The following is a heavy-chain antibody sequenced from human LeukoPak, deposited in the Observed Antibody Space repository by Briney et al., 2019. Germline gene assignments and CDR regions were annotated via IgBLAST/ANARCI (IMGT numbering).Heavy chain of an antibody. D-gene: IGHD3-3*01. CDR3: ASRFSTSDDSLNRVDP. CDR2: IYLADSDT. J-gene: IGHJ5*02. Sequence: GESLKISCKGVGNSFTTDWNAWGRQMPGKGLEWMGIIYLADSDTRYSPSFEGRVTISADKSINTAYLQWTSLKASDTAMYYCASRFSTSDDSLNRVDPWGQGTLVTVSS. CDR1: GNSFTTDW. V-gene: IGHV5-51*01.